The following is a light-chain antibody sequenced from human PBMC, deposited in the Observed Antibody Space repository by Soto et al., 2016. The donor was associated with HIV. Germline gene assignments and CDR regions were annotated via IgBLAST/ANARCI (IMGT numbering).Light chain of an antibody. CDR3: QVWHSGIENYV. J-gene: IGLJ1*01. CDR1: NIGTKS. V-gene: IGLV3-21*03. Sequence: SYVLTQPPSVSVAPGKTARITCGGNNIGTKSVHWYQQKPGQAPILVVYDDSDRPSGIPERFSASNSGNTATLTISRVEAGDEADYYCQVWHSGIENYVFGPGTKVTVL. CDR2: DDS.